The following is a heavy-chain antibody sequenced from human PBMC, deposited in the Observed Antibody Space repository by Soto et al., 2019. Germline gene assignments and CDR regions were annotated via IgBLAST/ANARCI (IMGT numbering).Heavy chain of an antibody. V-gene: IGHV5-51*01. D-gene: IGHD3-10*01. J-gene: IGHJ6*02. CDR2: IYPGDSDT. Sequence: GESLKISCKGSGDSFINYWIGWVRQRPGKGLEWMGIIYPGDSDTRYSPSFQGQVTISADKSINTAYLQWSSLKASDTAMYYWARLLIRMVRGVIIPRDYYGMDVWGQGTTVTVSS. CDR3: ARLLIRMVRGVIIPRDYYGMDV. CDR1: GDSFINYW.